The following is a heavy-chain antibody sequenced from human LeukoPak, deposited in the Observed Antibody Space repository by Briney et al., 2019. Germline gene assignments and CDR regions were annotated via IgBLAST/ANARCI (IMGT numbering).Heavy chain of an antibody. D-gene: IGHD6-19*01. CDR1: GYTFTSYG. CDR3: ERDLSWLVKPPTYYGMDV. V-gene: IGHV1-18*01. CDR2: ISAYNGNT. Sequence: GASVKVSCKASGYTFTSYGISWVRQAPGQGLEWMGWISAYNGNTNYAQKLQGRVTMTTDTSTSTAYMELRSLRSDDTAVYSCERDLSWLVKPPTYYGMDVWGQGTTVTVSS. J-gene: IGHJ6*02.